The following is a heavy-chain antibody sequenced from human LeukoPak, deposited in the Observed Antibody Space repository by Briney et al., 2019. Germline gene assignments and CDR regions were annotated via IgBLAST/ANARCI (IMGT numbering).Heavy chain of an antibody. CDR3: AKAASGSYLYYFDY. CDR1: GLTFSSYA. V-gene: IGHV3-23*01. CDR2: ISYSGGST. Sequence: GGSLRLSCAASGLTFSSYAMNWVRQAPGKGLGWVSTISYSGGSTYYADSVKGRFTISRDNSENTLYLQLSSLRAEDTAVYYCAKAASGSYLYYFDYWGQGTLVTVSS. D-gene: IGHD1-26*01. J-gene: IGHJ4*02.